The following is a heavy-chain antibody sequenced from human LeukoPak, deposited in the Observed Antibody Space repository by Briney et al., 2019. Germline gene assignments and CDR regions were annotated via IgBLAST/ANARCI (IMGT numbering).Heavy chain of an antibody. CDR3: ARDYGDYGNYFDY. D-gene: IGHD4-17*01. J-gene: IGHJ4*02. CDR1: GFTFSSHS. CDR2: ISSSSSYI. V-gene: IGHV3-21*01. Sequence: PGGSLRLSCAASGFTFSSHSMNWVRQAPGKGLEWVSSISSSSSYIYYADSVKGRFTISRDNAKNSLYLQMNCLRAEDTAVYYCARDYGDYGNYFDYWGQGTLVTVSS.